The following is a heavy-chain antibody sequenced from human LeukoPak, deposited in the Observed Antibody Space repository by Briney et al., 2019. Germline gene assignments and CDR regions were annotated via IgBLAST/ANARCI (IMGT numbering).Heavy chain of an antibody. CDR3: KSSPVGTFDS. Sequence: SQTLSLTCAISGDSVSNNIATRNWIRQSPSRGLEWLGRTYYRSKWDSDYALSVKCRITIKPDTSKNQFSLHLNSVTPEDTAVYYCKSSPVGTFDSWGQGTLVTVSS. J-gene: IGHJ4*02. CDR1: GDSVSNNIAT. D-gene: IGHD6-13*01. V-gene: IGHV6-1*01. CDR2: TYYRSKWDS.